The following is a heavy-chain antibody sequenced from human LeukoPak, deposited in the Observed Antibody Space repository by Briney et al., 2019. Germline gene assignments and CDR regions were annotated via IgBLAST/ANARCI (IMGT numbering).Heavy chain of an antibody. CDR3: ARDGITIKGLISY. CDR2: ISSSSSTI. J-gene: IGHJ4*02. V-gene: IGHV3-48*01. CDR1: GFTFSSYS. D-gene: IGHD3-3*01. Sequence: GRSLRLSCAASGFTFSSYSMNWVRQAPGKGLEWISYISSSSSTIYYADSVKGRFTIFRDNAKNSLYLQMNSLRAEDTAVYYCARDGITIKGLISYWGQGTLVTVSS.